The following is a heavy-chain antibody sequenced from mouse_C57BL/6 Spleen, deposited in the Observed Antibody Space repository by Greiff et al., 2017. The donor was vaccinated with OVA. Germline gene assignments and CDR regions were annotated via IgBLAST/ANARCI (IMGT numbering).Heavy chain of an antibody. J-gene: IGHJ2*01. V-gene: IGHV5-4*01. CDR1: GFTFSSYA. Sequence: EVQGVESGGGLGKPGGSLKLSCAASGFTFSSYAMSWVRQTPEKRLEWVATISDGGSYTYYPDNVKGRFTISRDNAKNNLYLQMSHLKSEDTAMYYCAREYDYDGEGYLDYWGQGATLTVSS. D-gene: IGHD2-4*01. CDR2: ISDGGSYT. CDR3: AREYDYDGEGYLDY.